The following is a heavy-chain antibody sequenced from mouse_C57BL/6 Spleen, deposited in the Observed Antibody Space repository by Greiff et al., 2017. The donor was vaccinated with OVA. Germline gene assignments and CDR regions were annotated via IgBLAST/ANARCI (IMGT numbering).Heavy chain of an antibody. Sequence: QVQLQQSGAELVRPGTSVKVSCKPSGYAFTNYLIEWVKQRPGQGLEWIGVINPGSGGTNYNEKFKGKATLTADKSSSTAYMQRSSLTSEDSAVYFCARALLRYPLFDYWGQGTTLTVSS. CDR3: ARALLRYPLFDY. CDR2: INPGSGGT. V-gene: IGHV1-54*01. J-gene: IGHJ2*01. D-gene: IGHD1-1*01. CDR1: GYAFTNYL.